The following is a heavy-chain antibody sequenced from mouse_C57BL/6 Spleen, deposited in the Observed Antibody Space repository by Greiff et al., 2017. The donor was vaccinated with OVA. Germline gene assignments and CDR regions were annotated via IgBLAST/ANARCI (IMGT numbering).Heavy chain of an antibody. V-gene: IGHV5-6*01. J-gene: IGHJ4*01. CDR1: GFTFSSYG. Sequence: EVHLVESGGDLVKPGGSLKLSCAASGFTFSSYGMSWVRQTPDKRLEWVATISSCGSYTYYPDSVKGRFTISRDNAKNTLYLQMSRLKSEDTAMYYCARRSNFYAMDYWGQGTSVTVSS. CDR3: ARRSNFYAMDY. D-gene: IGHD2-5*01. CDR2: ISSCGSYT.